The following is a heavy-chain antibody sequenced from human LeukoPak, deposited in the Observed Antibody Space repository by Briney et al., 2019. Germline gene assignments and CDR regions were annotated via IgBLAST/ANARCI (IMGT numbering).Heavy chain of an antibody. J-gene: IGHJ4*02. CDR2: IKQDGSEK. CDR1: GFTFSSYW. CDR3: ARDWTDTAMGVFDY. D-gene: IGHD5-18*01. V-gene: IGHV3-7*01. Sequence: GGSLRLSCAASGFTFSSYWMSWVRQAPGKGLEWVANIKQDGSEKYYVDSVKGRFIISRDSAKNSLYLQMNSLRAEDTAVYYCARDWTDTAMGVFDYWGQGTLVTVSS.